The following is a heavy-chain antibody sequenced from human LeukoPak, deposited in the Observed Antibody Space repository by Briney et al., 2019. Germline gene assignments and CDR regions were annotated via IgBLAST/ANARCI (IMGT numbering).Heavy chain of an antibody. D-gene: IGHD2-2*01. CDR2: INSDGSST. Sequence: PGGSLRLSCAASGFTFSSYWMHWVRQAPGKGLVWVSRINSDGSSTSYADSVKGRFTISRDNAKDTLYLHMNSLRAEDTAVYFCASYCSSTNCYWGQGTPVTVSS. J-gene: IGHJ4*02. V-gene: IGHV3-74*01. CDR1: GFTFSSYW. CDR3: ASYCSSTNCY.